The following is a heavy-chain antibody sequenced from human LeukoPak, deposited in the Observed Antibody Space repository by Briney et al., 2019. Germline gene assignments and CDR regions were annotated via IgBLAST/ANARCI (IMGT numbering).Heavy chain of an antibody. V-gene: IGHV3-66*01. CDR3: AKGLAYCGGDCYSSNYFDY. Sequence: GGSLRLSCAASGFTVSSNYMSWVRQAPGKGLEWVPVIYSGGSTYYADSVKGRFTFSRDNSKNTLYLQMNSLRAEDTAVYYCAKGLAYCGGDCYSSNYFDYWGQGTLVTVSS. J-gene: IGHJ4*02. D-gene: IGHD2-21*02. CDR1: GFTVSSNY. CDR2: IYSGGST.